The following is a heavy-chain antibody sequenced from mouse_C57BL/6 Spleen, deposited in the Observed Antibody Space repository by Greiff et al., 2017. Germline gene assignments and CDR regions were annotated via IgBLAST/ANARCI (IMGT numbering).Heavy chain of an antibody. J-gene: IGHJ1*03. Sequence: QVQLQQPGADLVMPGASVKLSCTASGYTFTSYWMHWVKQRPGQGLEWIGEIDPSDSYTNYNQKFKGKSTMTVDKSSSTAYMQLSSLTSEDSAVYYCAREGSLYGSSYGGYFDVWGTGTTVTVSS. CDR3: AREGSLYGSSYGGYFDV. V-gene: IGHV1-69*01. CDR2: IDPSDSYT. CDR1: GYTFTSYW. D-gene: IGHD1-1*01.